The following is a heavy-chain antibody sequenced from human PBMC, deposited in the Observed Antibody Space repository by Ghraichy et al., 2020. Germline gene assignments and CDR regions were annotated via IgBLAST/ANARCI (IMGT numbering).Heavy chain of an antibody. CDR1: DLTVSHNF. CDR2: IYPGGTT. D-gene: IGHD3-16*01. CDR3: VRRTGGLGHDPFDL. Sequence: ETLSLTCAASDLTVSHNFLAWVRQAPETGLEWVASIYPGGTTYYADSVKGRFTISRDTPNNMINIQMNCLRDDDTAVYYCVRRTGGLGHDPFDLWGQGTLVTVSS. J-gene: IGHJ4*03. V-gene: IGHV3-53*01.